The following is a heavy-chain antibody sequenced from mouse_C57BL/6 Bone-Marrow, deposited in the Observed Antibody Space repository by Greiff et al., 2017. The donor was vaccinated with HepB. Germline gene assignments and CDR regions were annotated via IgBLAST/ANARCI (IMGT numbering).Heavy chain of an antibody. V-gene: IGHV1-63*01. CDR3: ARQRGDYHFDY. D-gene: IGHD2-4*01. CDR1: GYTFTNYW. CDR2: IYPGGGYT. J-gene: IGHJ2*01. Sequence: QVQLKQSGAELVRPGTSVKMSCKASGYTFTNYWIGWAKQRPGHGLEWIGDIYPGGGYTNYNEKFKGKDTLTADKSSSTAYMQFSSLTSEDSAIYYCARQRGDYHFDYWGQGTTLTVSS.